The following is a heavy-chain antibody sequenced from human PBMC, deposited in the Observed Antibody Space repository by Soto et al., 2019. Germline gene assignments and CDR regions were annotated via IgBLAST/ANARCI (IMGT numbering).Heavy chain of an antibody. Sequence: QVQLQESGPELVKSSQTLSLTCTVSNGSISTNGHYWTWIRQRPGKGLEWITYIYYTGNSNYNPSLKSRLTISIDTSKNQFSLTLRSVTAADTAVYYCAREQWGFDSWGQGTLVTVSS. V-gene: IGHV4-31*03. D-gene: IGHD6-19*01. CDR2: IYYTGNS. J-gene: IGHJ4*02. CDR1: NGSISTNGHY. CDR3: AREQWGFDS.